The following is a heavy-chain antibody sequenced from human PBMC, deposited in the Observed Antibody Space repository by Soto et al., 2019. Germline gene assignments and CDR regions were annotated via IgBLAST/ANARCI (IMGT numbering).Heavy chain of an antibody. Sequence: QVQLVQSGAEVKKPGSSVKVSCRASGGHFDRFALSWLRQAHGQGLEWMGGIIPFLSATTYAQKFQGRVTITADECASTLYLELRRLTSDDAAVYYCARGEDDYGDFGSMYVWCQGTSVTVSS. V-gene: IGHV1-69*01. D-gene: IGHD4-17*01. CDR3: ARGEDDYGDFGSMYV. CDR2: IIPFLSAT. CDR1: GGHFDRFA. J-gene: IGHJ6*02.